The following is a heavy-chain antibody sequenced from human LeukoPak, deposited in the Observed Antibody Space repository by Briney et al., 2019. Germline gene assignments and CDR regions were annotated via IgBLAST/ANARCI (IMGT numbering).Heavy chain of an antibody. Sequence: PGGSLRLSCAASGFTFRNYAMSWVRQAPGKGLEWVSAISGSGENTYYADSVKGRFTISRDNSKNTLYLQMGSLRAEDMAVYYCAREDIAAAGSLADYWGQGTLVTVSS. CDR3: AREDIAAAGSLADY. V-gene: IGHV3-23*01. CDR1: GFTFRNYA. CDR2: ISGSGENT. J-gene: IGHJ4*02. D-gene: IGHD6-13*01.